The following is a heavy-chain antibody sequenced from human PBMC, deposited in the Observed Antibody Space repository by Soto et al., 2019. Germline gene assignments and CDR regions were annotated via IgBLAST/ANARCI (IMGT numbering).Heavy chain of an antibody. V-gene: IGHV1-69*02. Sequence: QVQLVQSGAEVKKPGSSVKVSCKASGGTFSSYTISWVRQAPGQGLEWMGRIIPILGIANYAQKFQGRVTITVDKSTSTAYMELSSLRSEDTAVYYCARGGTMVRGVKTDYWGQGTLVTVSS. CDR1: GGTFSSYT. CDR2: IIPILGIA. CDR3: ARGGTMVRGVKTDY. J-gene: IGHJ4*02. D-gene: IGHD3-10*01.